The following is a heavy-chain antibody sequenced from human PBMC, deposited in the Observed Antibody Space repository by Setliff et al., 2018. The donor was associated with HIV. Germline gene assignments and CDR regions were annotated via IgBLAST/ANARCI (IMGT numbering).Heavy chain of an antibody. V-gene: IGHV4-59*08. D-gene: IGHD6-6*01. CDR2: IHYSGST. Sequence: SETLSLTCSVSGGSIRSHWSWIRQPPGKGLGWVGYIHYSGSTKYNSSLKRRVTMSIDTSKNQFSLKLSSVTAADTAVYYCARHRIGRIAARLTWYFDLWGRGTLVTVSS. CDR1: GGSIRSH. J-gene: IGHJ2*01. CDR3: ARHRIGRIAARLTWYFDL.